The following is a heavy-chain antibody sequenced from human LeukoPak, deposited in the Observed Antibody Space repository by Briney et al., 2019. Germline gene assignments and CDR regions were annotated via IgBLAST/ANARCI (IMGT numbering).Heavy chain of an antibody. D-gene: IGHD2-21*02. V-gene: IGHV3-30-3*01. CDR1: GFTFSSYA. CDR2: IAYDGNNK. Sequence: GGSLRLSCAASGFTFSSYAVHWVRQAPGKGLEWVGIIAYDGNNKYYADSVEGRFTISRDNSKNTLDLQMNSLRAEDTAVYYCAKGCGGHCYSSFDYWGQGTLLTVSS. J-gene: IGHJ4*02. CDR3: AKGCGGHCYSSFDY.